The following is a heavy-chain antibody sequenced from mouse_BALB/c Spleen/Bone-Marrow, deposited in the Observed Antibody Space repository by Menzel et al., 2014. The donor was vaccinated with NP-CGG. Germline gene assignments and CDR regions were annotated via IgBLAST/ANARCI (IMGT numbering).Heavy chain of an antibody. CDR2: IDPSDSET. D-gene: IGHD2-3*01. CDR1: GYTFTSYW. V-gene: IGHV1-69*02. CDR3: ARSHGYYPYWYFDV. J-gene: IGHJ1*01. Sequence: VQLQQSGAELVKPGAPVKLSCKASGYTFTSYWMNWVKQRPGRGLEWIGRIDPSDSETHYNQKFKDKATLTVDKSSSPAYIQLSSLTSEDSAVYYCARSHGYYPYWYFDVWGAGTTVTVSS.